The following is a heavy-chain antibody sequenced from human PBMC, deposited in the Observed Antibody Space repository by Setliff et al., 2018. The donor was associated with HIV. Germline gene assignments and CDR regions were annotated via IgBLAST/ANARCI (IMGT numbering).Heavy chain of an antibody. Sequence: PSETLSLTCSVSGYSINTAYYWGWIRQSPGKGLEWIGGFHHSGSTHYNPSLKSRVTISGQTSNNQFSLQLTSVTAADTAVYYCARAPTHYFGNNKSSWPDAFDIWGQGTMVTVSS. CDR3: ARAPTHYFGNNKSSWPDAFDI. CDR1: GYSINTAYY. CDR2: FHHSGST. D-gene: IGHD3-10*01. J-gene: IGHJ3*02. V-gene: IGHV4-38-2*02.